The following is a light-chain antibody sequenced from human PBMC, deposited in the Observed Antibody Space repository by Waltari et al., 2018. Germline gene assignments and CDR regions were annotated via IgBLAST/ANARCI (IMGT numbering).Light chain of an antibody. J-gene: IGKJ1*01. CDR2: LVS. V-gene: IGKV2-28*01. CDR1: QSLLHSNGNNF. CDR3: MQVLQFPWT. Sequence: DIVMTQSPLSLPVTPGEPASISCRSSQSLLHSNGNNFFNWYLQKPGQSPQLLIYLVSNRASGVPDRFSGSGSGTDFTLEISRVEAEDIGVYYCMQVLQFPWTFGQGTKVEIK.